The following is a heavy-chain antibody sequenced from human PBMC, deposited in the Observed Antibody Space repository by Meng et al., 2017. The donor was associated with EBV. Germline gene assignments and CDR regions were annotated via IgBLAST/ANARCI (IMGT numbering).Heavy chain of an antibody. J-gene: IGHJ4*02. V-gene: IGHV4-39*01. Sequence: QLQLQESGPGLVKPSETLSLTSTVSAGSISSSSYYWGWIRQPPGKGLEWIGSIYYSGTTYYSPSLKSRVTISVDTSKNQFSLKMSSVTAADTAVYYCARHRDRQDYGDYMVFYYFDYWGQGTLVTVSS. CDR1: AGSISSSSYY. D-gene: IGHD4-17*01. CDR3: ARHRDRQDYGDYMVFYYFDY. CDR2: IYYSGTT.